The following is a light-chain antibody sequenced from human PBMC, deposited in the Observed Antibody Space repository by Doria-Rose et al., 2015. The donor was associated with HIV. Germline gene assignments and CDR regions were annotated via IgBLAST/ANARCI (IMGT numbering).Light chain of an antibody. CDR3: HQYGTSWT. J-gene: IGKJ1*01. V-gene: IGKV3-20*01. CDR1: QSFSSTY. Sequence: IVRTKSPGTLSLSPVERATLSCMASQSFSSTYLAWYQQKPGQAPSLLIYDGFTRATGIPDRFSASGSRTDFTLTINRLEPEDFALYYCHQYGTSWTFGQGTKVEI. CDR2: DGF.